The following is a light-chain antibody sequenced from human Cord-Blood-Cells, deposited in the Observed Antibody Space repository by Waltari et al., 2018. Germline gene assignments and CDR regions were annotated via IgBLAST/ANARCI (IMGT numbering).Light chain of an antibody. CDR3: QQYYSYPRT. J-gene: IGKJ1*01. Sequence: AIRMTQSPSSFSASTGDRVTITCRASQGISSYLAWYQQKPGKAPKLLIYAASTLQSGVPSRFSGSGSGTDFTLTISCLQSEDVETYYCQQYYSYPRTFGQGTKVEIK. CDR2: AAS. CDR1: QGISSY. V-gene: IGKV1-8*01.